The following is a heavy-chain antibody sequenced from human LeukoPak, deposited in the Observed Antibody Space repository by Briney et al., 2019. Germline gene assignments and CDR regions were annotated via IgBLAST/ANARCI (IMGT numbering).Heavy chain of an antibody. Sequence: GGSLRLSCAASGFTVSSNYMSWVRQAPGKGLEWVSVIYSGGSTYYADSVKGRFTISRDNSKNTLYLQMNSLRAEDTAVYYCANHRGYSTNWFDPWGQGTLVTVSS. D-gene: IGHD5-12*01. V-gene: IGHV3-53*01. J-gene: IGHJ5*02. CDR3: ANHRGYSTNWFDP. CDR2: IYSGGST. CDR1: GFTVSSNY.